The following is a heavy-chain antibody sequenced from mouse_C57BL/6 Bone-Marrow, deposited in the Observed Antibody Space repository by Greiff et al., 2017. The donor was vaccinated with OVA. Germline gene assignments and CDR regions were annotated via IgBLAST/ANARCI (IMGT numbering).Heavy chain of an antibody. CDR1: GFPFSSYA. J-gene: IGHJ4*01. CDR2: ISSGGDYI. CDR3: KRDPNTDY. D-gene: IGHD5-1-1*01. Sequence: EVMLVESGEGLVKPGGSLKLSCAASGFPFSSYAMSWVSQTPEKRLEWVAYISSGGDYIYYADTVKGRFTISSDNARTPLYLQMSSLYAEDTAMYYCKRDPNTDYWGQGTSVTVSS. V-gene: IGHV5-9-1*02.